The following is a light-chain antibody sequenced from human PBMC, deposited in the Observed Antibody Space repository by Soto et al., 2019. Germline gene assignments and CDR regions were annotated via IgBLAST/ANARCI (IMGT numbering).Light chain of an antibody. CDR3: QQSYLTPPDT. Sequence: DIPMTQSPSSLSASVCDRVNSTCRKSQSISTYLNWYQQKPGKAPKLLIYGASNLQSGIPSRFRGSGSGTDCTLTISTLQRDDVATYYCQQSYLTPPDTFGHGTRVE. J-gene: IGKJ2*01. V-gene: IGKV1-39*01. CDR2: GAS. CDR1: QSISTY.